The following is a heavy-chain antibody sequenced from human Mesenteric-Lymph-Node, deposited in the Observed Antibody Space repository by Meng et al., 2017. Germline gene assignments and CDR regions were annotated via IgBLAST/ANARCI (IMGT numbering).Heavy chain of an antibody. CDR1: GDSITSGDYS. J-gene: IGHJ5*02. Sequence: QVQLQYSGSGLVRPSQTLSLTCAVSGDSITSGDYSWTWIRQPPRKGLEWIGYIYHGVNIYYTPSLRSRVTISVDKSRNQFSLKLTSVSAADTAVYYCVRDTRRGGGWFDPWGQGTLVTVSS. CDR2: IYHGVNI. V-gene: IGHV4-30-2*01. D-gene: IGHD3-10*01. CDR3: VRDTRRGGGWFDP.